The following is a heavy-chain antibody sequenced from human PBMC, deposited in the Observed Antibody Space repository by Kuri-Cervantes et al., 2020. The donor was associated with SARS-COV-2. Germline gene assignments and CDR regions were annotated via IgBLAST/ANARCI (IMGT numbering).Heavy chain of an antibody. CDR3: AREEGGELGEAFDY. J-gene: IGHJ4*02. CDR1: GFTFSGYS. V-gene: IGHV3-21*01. Sequence: GGSLRLSSAASGFTFSGYSMNWIRQAPGKGLEWVASIDSSSYYIYHADSVKGRLTISRDNAKTSLYLQMNSLKLEDTAVYYCAREEGGELGEAFDYWGQGALVTVSS. D-gene: IGHD7-27*01. CDR2: IDSSSYYI.